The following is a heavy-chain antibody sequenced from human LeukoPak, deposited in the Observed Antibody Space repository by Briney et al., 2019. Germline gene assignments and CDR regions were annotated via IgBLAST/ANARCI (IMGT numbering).Heavy chain of an antibody. D-gene: IGHD6-19*01. J-gene: IGHJ3*02. CDR3: ARPYSSGWNDAFDI. V-gene: IGHV4-38-2*02. CDR2: IYHSGST. Sequence: SETLSLTCTVSGYSISSGSYWGWIRQPPGKGPEWIGSIYHSGSTYYNPSLKSRVTISVDTSKNQFSLKLSSVTAADTAVYYCARPYSSGWNDAFDIWGQGTMVPVSS. CDR1: GYSISSGSY.